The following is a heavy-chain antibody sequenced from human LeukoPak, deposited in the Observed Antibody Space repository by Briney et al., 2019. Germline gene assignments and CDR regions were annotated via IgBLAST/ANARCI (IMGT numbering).Heavy chain of an antibody. D-gene: IGHD1-26*01. Sequence: SVKVSCKTSGGTFSSFAINWVRQAPGQGLEWMAGIIPIFGTTKYAQKFQGRVTIVTDESTNTAYMELSSLRSEDTAVYYCATGPSGSYDPDAFDIWGQGTMVTVSS. V-gene: IGHV1-69*05. CDR2: IIPIFGTT. J-gene: IGHJ3*02. CDR1: GGTFSSFA. CDR3: ATGPSGSYDPDAFDI.